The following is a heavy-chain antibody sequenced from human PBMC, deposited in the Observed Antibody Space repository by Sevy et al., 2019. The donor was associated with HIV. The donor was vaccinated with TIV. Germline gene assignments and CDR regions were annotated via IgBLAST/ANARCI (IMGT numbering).Heavy chain of an antibody. CDR1: GFTFISFT. CDR3: AKRGGLTDEGFDI. J-gene: IGHJ3*02. V-gene: IGHV3-21*01. Sequence: GGSLRLSCAASGFTFISFTMNWVHQAPRKGLEWVSSISNSPSYIYYADSVKGRFTISRDNAKNALYLQMDSLRVEDAAVYYCAKRGGLTDEGFDIWGQGTMVTVSS. CDR2: ISNSPSYI. D-gene: IGHD3-16*01.